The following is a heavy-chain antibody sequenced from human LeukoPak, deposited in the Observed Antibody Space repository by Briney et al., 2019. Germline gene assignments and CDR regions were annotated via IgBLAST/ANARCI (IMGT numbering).Heavy chain of an antibody. CDR2: INHSGST. CDR3: ARGKMYYYGSGSYLGNWFDP. J-gene: IGHJ5*02. V-gene: IGHV4-34*01. CDR1: GGSFSSYY. D-gene: IGHD3-10*01. Sequence: SETLSLTCAVYGGSFSSYYWSWIRQPPGKGLEWIGEINHSGSTNYNPSLKSRVTISVDTSKNQFSLKLSSVTAADTAVYYCARGKMYYYGSGSYLGNWFDPWGQGTLVTVSS.